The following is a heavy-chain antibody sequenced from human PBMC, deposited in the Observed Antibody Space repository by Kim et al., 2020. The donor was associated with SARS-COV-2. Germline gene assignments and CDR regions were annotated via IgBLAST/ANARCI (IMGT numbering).Heavy chain of an antibody. J-gene: IGHJ4*02. Sequence: KEDGSAKYYEDSVKGRFTISRDNAKNLLYLQVNSLRGDDTAVYYCVRDFDFWGQGALVTVSS. CDR3: VRDFDF. CDR2: KEDGSAK. V-gene: IGHV3-7*01.